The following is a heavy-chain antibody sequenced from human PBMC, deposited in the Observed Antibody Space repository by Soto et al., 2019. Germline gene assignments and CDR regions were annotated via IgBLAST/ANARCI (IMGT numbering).Heavy chain of an antibody. CDR2: MNPNSGNT. V-gene: IGHV1-8*01. CDR1: GYTFTSYD. D-gene: IGHD3-3*01. J-gene: IGHJ5*02. CDR3: ARGPNYDFWSGLTGGFDP. Sequence: ASVKVSGKASGYTFTSYDINWVRQAAGQGLEWMGWMNPNSGNTGYAQKFQGRVTMTRNTSISTSYMELSSLRSEDTAVYYCARGPNYDFWSGLTGGFDPWGQGTLVTVSS.